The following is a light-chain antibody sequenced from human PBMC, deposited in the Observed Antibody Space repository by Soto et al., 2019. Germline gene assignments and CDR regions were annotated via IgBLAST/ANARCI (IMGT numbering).Light chain of an antibody. V-gene: IGLV2-14*01. CDR3: AAWDDSLNGVV. Sequence: QSVLTQPASVSGSPGQSITISCTGTSSDVGGYNYVSWYQQYPGKAPKLMIYEVNNRPSGVSNRFSGSKSGNTASLTISGLQAEDEADYYCAAWDDSLNGVVFGGGTKLTVL. J-gene: IGLJ2*01. CDR1: SSDVGGYNY. CDR2: EVN.